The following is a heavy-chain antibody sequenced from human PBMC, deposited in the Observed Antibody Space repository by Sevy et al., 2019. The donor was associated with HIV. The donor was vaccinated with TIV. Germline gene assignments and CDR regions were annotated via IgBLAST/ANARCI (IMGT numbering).Heavy chain of an antibody. J-gene: IGHJ5*02. CDR1: GFTFSSYE. D-gene: IGHD2-2*01. Sequence: GGSLRLSCAASGFTFSSYEMNWVRQAPGKGLEWVSYISSSGSTIYYAHSVKGRFTISRDNAKNSLYLQMNSLRAEDTAVYYCARDCSSTSCSVAFDPWGQGTLVTVSS. V-gene: IGHV3-48*03. CDR3: ARDCSSTSCSVAFDP. CDR2: ISSSGSTI.